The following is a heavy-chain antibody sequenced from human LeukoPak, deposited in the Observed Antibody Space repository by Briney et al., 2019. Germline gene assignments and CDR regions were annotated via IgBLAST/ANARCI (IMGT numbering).Heavy chain of an antibody. CDR3: ARAQPIAVAYYFDY. Sequence: PSETLSLTCTVSGYSISSGYYWGWIRQPPGKGLEWIGSIYHSGSTYYNPSLKSRVTISVDTSKNQFSLKLSSVTAADTAVYYCARAQPIAVAYYFDYWGQGTLVTVSS. CDR2: IYHSGST. V-gene: IGHV4-38-2*02. D-gene: IGHD6-19*01. CDR1: GYSISSGYY. J-gene: IGHJ4*02.